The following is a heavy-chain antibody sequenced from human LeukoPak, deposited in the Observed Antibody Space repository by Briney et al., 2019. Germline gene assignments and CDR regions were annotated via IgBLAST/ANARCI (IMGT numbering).Heavy chain of an antibody. CDR2: IFYSGNT. D-gene: IGHD1-26*01. J-gene: IGHJ4*02. CDR1: GGSISRSTYY. CDR3: GRHLSGSYPPGGFDY. Sequence: SETLSLTCTVSGGSISRSTYYWGWIRQPPGKGLEWVGSIFYSGNTYYNPSLKSRLAISVDTSKNQFSLKLNSVTAADTAVYYCGRHLSGSYPPGGFDYWGQGTLVTVSS. V-gene: IGHV4-39*01.